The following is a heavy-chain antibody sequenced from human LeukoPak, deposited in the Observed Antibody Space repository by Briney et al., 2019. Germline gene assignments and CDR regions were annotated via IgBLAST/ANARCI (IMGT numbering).Heavy chain of an antibody. J-gene: IGHJ4*02. CDR3: ARKFLIEERRYPFDY. D-gene: IGHD1-26*01. CDR1: GGSFSGYY. CDR2: INHSGST. Sequence: SETLSLTCAVYGGSFSGYYWSWIRQPPGKGLEWIGEINHSGSTNYNPSLKSRVTISVDTPKNQFSLKLSSVTAADTAVYYCARKFLIEERRYPFDYWGQGTLVTVSS. V-gene: IGHV4-34*01.